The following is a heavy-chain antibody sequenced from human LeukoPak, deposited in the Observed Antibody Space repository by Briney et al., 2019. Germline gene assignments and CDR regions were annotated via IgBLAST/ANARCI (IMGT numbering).Heavy chain of an antibody. CDR1: GFTFSSYG. CDR2: ISYDGSNK. D-gene: IGHD6-19*01. Sequence: GGSLRLSCAASGFTFSSYGMHWVRQAPGKGPEWVAVISYDGSNKYYADSVKGRFTISRDNSKNTLYLQMNSLRAEDTAVYYCAKDRIAVAGTDYYYYGMDVWGQGTTVTVSS. CDR3: AKDRIAVAGTDYYYYGMDV. V-gene: IGHV3-30*18. J-gene: IGHJ6*02.